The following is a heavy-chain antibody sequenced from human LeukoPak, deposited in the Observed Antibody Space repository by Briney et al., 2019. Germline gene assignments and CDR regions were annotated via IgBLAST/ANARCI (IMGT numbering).Heavy chain of an antibody. CDR3: AIGWRSSENWFDP. CDR1: GYTFTTYD. CDR2: MNPNSGNT. V-gene: IGHV1-8*01. D-gene: IGHD6-6*01. Sequence: GASVKVSCKASGYTFTTYDINWVRQATGQGLEWMGWMNPNSGNTGYAQKFQGRVTMTRNTSISTAYMELSSLRSEDTAVYYCAIGWRSSENWFDPWGQGTLVTVSS. J-gene: IGHJ5*02.